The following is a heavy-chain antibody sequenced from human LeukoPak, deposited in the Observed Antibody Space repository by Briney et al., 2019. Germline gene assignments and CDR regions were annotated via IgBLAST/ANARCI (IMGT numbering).Heavy chain of an antibody. CDR3: ARASSPGYYDILTGPKTPTGYFDY. D-gene: IGHD3-9*01. V-gene: IGHV1-69*13. CDR2: IIPILGTA. Sequence: SVKVSCKASGGTFSSYAISWVRQAPGQGLEWMGGIIPILGTANYAQKFQGRVTITADESTSTAYMELSSLRSEDTAVYYCARASSPGYYDILTGPKTPTGYFDYWGQGTLVTVAS. J-gene: IGHJ4*02. CDR1: GGTFSSYA.